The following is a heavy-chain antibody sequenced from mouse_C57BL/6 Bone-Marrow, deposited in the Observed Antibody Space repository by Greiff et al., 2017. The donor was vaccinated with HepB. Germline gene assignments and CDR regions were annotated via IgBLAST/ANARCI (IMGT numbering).Heavy chain of an antibody. CDR3: ASPIYYDYDGAWFAY. CDR2: ISSGSSTI. J-gene: IGHJ3*01. V-gene: IGHV5-17*01. Sequence: DVQLVESGGGLVQPGGSLKLSCAASGFTFSDYGMHWVRQAPEKGLEWVAYISSGSSTIYYADTVKGRFTISRDNAKNTLFLQMTSLRSEDTAMYYCASPIYYDYDGAWFAYWGQGTLVTVSA. D-gene: IGHD2-4*01. CDR1: GFTFSDYG.